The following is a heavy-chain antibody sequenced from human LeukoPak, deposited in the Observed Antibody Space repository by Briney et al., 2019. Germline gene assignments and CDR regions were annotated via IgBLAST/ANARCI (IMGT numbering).Heavy chain of an antibody. CDR2: VYSAGST. J-gene: IGHJ6*02. V-gene: IGHV3-53*05. D-gene: IGHD3-10*01. Sequence: GGSLRLSCAASGFTVSSNYMNWVRQAPGKGLEWVSVVYSAGSTYYADSVKGRFTISRDNSKNTVYLQMNSLRAEDTAVYYCAKEAYGSGTYSKTAVAGYYYYGMDVWGQGTTVTVSS. CDR1: GFTVSSNY. CDR3: AKEAYGSGTYSKTAVAGYYYYGMDV.